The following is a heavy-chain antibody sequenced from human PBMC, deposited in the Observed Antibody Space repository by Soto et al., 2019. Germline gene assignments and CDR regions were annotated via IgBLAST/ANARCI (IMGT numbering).Heavy chain of an antibody. J-gene: IGHJ6*02. CDR3: GIDGLQYYYYGMDV. Sequence: QVQLQESGPGLVKPSQTLSLTCTVSGGSISSGDYYWSWIRQPPGKGLEWIGYIYYSGSTYYNPSLKSRVTISGDTSKNQFSLKLSSVTAADTAVYYCGIDGLQYYYYGMDVWGQGTTVTVSS. CDR1: GGSISSGDYY. CDR2: IYYSGST. V-gene: IGHV4-30-4*01. D-gene: IGHD4-4*01.